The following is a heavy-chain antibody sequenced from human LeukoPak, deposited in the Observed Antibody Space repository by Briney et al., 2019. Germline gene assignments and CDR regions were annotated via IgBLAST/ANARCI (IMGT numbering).Heavy chain of an antibody. CDR1: GYSITSGYF. V-gene: IGHV4-38-2*02. D-gene: IGHD4-17*01. CDR2: IYHSGST. Sequence: SETPSLTCTVSGYSITSGYFWGWIRQPPGKGLEWIGRIYHSGSTNYNSSLKSRVTISVDTSKNQISLKLNSVTAADTAVYYCARVGTVNYYYGMDVWGKGTTVTVSS. J-gene: IGHJ6*04. CDR3: ARVGTVNYYYGMDV.